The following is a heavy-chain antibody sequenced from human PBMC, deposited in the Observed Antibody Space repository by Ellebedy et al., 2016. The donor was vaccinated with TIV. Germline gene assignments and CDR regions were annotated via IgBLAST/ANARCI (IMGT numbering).Heavy chain of an antibody. CDR1: GGSITSSIYY. V-gene: IGHV4-39*01. CDR3: ARWNEGFDY. D-gene: IGHD1-1*01. CDR2: IYYSGNA. Sequence: MPSETLSLTCTVPGGSITSSIYYWGWIRQPPGKGLEWIGSIYYSGNAYYNPSLKSRVTMSVDTSKNQLSLKLSSVTAADTAVYFCARWNEGFDYWGQGTLVTVSS. J-gene: IGHJ4*02.